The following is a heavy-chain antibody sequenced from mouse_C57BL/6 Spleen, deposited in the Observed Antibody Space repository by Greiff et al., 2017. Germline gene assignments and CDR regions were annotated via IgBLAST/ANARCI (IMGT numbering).Heavy chain of an antibody. CDR2: ISGGGGNT. V-gene: IGHV5-9*01. D-gene: IGHD2-3*01. CDR1: GFTFSSYT. Sequence: EVMLVESGGGLVKPGGSLKLSCAASGFTFSSYTMSWVRQTPEKRLEWVATISGGGGNTYYPDSVKGRFTISRDNAKNTLYLQMSSLRSKDTALYYCARPDGYLYYFDYWGQGTTLTVSS. CDR3: ARPDGYLYYFDY. J-gene: IGHJ2*01.